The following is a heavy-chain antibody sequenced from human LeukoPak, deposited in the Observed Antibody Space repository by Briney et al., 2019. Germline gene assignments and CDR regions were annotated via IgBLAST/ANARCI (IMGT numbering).Heavy chain of an antibody. V-gene: IGHV3-66*02. J-gene: IGHJ4*02. CDR3: ARDFTDPVGATRVYYFDY. D-gene: IGHD1-26*01. CDR2: IYSGGST. CDR1: GFTFSSYA. Sequence: GGSLRLSCAASGFTFSSYAMSWVRQAPGKGLEWVSVIYSGGSTYYADSVKGRFTISRDNSKNTLYLQMNSLRAEDTAVYYCARDFTDPVGATRVYYFDYWGQGTLVTVSS.